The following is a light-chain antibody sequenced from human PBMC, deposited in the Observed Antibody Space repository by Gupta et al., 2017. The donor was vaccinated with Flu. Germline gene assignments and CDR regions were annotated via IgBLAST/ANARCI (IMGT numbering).Light chain of an antibody. V-gene: IGKV4-1*01. CDR3: QHHLNAPLT. Sequence: DTLLTQSPLSLVVSLGERATITCKSSQSVLYTSNNYNYLAWYHQKPGQPPKLLIYWASTRASGVPDRFSGSGSGTDCTLTISNLQAEDVAVYYCQHHLNAPLTCGQGTRVEIK. CDR1: QSVLYTSNNYNY. J-gene: IGKJ1*01. CDR2: WAS.